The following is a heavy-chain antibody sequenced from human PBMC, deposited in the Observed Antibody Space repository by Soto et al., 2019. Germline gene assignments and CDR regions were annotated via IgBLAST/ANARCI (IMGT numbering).Heavy chain of an antibody. V-gene: IGHV4-39*01. CDR2: IYYSGST. CDR1: GGSISSSSYY. Sequence: QLQLQESGPGLVKPSETLSLTCTVSGGSISSSSYYWGWIRQPPGKVLEWIGSIYYSGSTYYNPSLKSRVTISVDTSKNQFSLKLSSVTAADTAVYYCARLVVGATTEWFDPWGQGTLVTVSS. CDR3: ARLVVGATTEWFDP. D-gene: IGHD1-26*01. J-gene: IGHJ5*02.